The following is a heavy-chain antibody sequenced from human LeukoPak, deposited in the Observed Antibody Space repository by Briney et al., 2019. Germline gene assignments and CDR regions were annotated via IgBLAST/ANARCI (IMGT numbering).Heavy chain of an antibody. Sequence: GGSLRLSCAASGFTFSSYAMHWVRQAPGKGLEWVAVISYDGSNKYYADSVKGRFTISRDNSKNTLYLQMNSLRAEDTAVYYCARDPEAGYYYGSGSTLDYWGQGTLVTVSS. D-gene: IGHD3-10*01. CDR2: ISYDGSNK. CDR3: ARDPEAGYYYGSGSTLDY. V-gene: IGHV3-30-3*01. J-gene: IGHJ4*02. CDR1: GFTFSSYA.